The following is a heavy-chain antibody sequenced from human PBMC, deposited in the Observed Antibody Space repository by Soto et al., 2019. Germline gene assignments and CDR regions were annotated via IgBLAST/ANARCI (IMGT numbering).Heavy chain of an antibody. CDR2: IIPIFGTA. CDR3: ARGRPYTIFVPYNWFDP. D-gene: IGHD3-3*01. Sequence: SVKVSCKASGGTFSSYAISWVRQAPGQGLEWMGGIIPIFGTANYAQKLQGRVTITADESTSTAYMELSSLRSEDTAVYYCARGRPYTIFVPYNWFDPWGQGTLVTVSS. V-gene: IGHV1-69*13. J-gene: IGHJ5*02. CDR1: GGTFSSYA.